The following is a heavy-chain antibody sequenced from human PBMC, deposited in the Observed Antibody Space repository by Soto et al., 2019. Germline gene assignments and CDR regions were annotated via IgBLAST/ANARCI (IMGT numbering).Heavy chain of an antibody. CDR2: IIPIFGTA. CDR1: GGTFSSYA. J-gene: IGHJ4*02. V-gene: IGHV1-69*13. D-gene: IGHD3-22*01. Sequence: ASVKVSCKASGGTFSSYAISWVRQAPGQGLEWMGGIIPIFGTANYAQKFQGRVTITADESTSTAYMELSSLRSEDTAVYYCASIYYYDSSGGYFGYWGQGTLVTVSS. CDR3: ASIYYYDSSGGYFGY.